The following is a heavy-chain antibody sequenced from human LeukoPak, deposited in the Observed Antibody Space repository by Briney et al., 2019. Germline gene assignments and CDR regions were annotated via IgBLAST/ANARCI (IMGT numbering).Heavy chain of an antibody. Sequence: SETLSLTCAVYGGSFSGYYWSWIRQPPEKGLEWIGEINHSGSTNYNPSLKSRVTISVDTSKNQFSLKLSSVTAADTAVYYCASSYGGNSGYWGQGTLVTVSS. CDR1: GGSFSGYY. CDR2: INHSGST. J-gene: IGHJ4*02. D-gene: IGHD4-23*01. V-gene: IGHV4-34*01. CDR3: ASSYGGNSGY.